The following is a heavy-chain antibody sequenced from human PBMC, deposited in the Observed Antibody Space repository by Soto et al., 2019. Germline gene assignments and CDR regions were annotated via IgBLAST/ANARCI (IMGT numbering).Heavy chain of an antibody. CDR2: TSYDGYNK. CDR1: GFSINNYA. D-gene: IGHD3-3*01. CDR3: ARRQDFGGPHYYYGMDV. Sequence: QVQLVESGGGVVQPGRSLRLSCTASGFSINNYAMHWVRQAPGKGLEWVAVTSYDGYNKFYADSVRGRFTISRDNSKNPVYDQMNSLRADDTAVYHCARRQDFGGPHYYYGMDVWGQGTAVTVSS. V-gene: IGHV3-30-3*01. J-gene: IGHJ6*02.